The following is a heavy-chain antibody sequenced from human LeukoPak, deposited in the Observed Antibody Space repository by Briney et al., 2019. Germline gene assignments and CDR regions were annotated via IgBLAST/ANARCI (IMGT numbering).Heavy chain of an antibody. Sequence: GGSLRLSCAASGFAFRNYYMDWIRQAPGKGLEWVAYISNSGTIIYYAESVKGRFTISRDNARNSLYLQMNSLRAEDTALYYCARDLAMAGRDLDYWGQGTLVTVSS. CDR3: ARDLAMAGRDLDY. D-gene: IGHD6-19*01. J-gene: IGHJ4*02. CDR1: GFAFRNYY. V-gene: IGHV3-11*01. CDR2: ISNSGTII.